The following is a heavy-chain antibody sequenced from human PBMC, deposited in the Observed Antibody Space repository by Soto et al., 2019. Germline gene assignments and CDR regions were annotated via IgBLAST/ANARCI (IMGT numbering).Heavy chain of an antibody. Sequence: GASVKVSCKASGYTFTGYYMHWVRQAPGQGLEWMRWINPNSGGTNYAQKFQGWVTMTRDTSISTAYMELSRLSSDDTAVYYCARDKGYCSGGSCPNWFDPWGQGTLVTVSS. CDR3: ARDKGYCSGGSCPNWFDP. D-gene: IGHD2-15*01. CDR2: INPNSGGT. J-gene: IGHJ5*02. V-gene: IGHV1-2*04. CDR1: GYTFTGYY.